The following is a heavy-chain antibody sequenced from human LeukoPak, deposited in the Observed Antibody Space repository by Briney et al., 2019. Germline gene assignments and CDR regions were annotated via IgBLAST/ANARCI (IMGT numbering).Heavy chain of an antibody. D-gene: IGHD5-12*01. Sequence: GGSLRLSCAASGFTFSSYSMNWVRQAPGKGLEWVSYISSSSSTIYYADSVKGRFTISRDNAKNSLYLQMNSLRDEDTAVYYCARDREDIVATKGFDYWGQGTLVTVSS. CDR3: ARDREDIVATKGFDY. J-gene: IGHJ4*02. CDR1: GFTFSSYS. CDR2: ISSSSSTI. V-gene: IGHV3-48*02.